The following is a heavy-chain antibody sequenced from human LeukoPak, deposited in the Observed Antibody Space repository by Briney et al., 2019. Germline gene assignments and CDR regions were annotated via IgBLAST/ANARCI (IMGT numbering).Heavy chain of an antibody. CDR3: ARDGFSGSDDY. Sequence: GGSLGLSCAASGFTFSSYWMSWVRQAPGKGLEWVANIKQDGSEKYYVDSVKGRFTISRDNAKNSLYLQMNSLRAEDTAVYYCARDGFSGSDDYWGQGTLVTVSS. J-gene: IGHJ4*02. CDR2: IKQDGSEK. CDR1: GFTFSSYW. V-gene: IGHV3-7*01. D-gene: IGHD3-10*01.